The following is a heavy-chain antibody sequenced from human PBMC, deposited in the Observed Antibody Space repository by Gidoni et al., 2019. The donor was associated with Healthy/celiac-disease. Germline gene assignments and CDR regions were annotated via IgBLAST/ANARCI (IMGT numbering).Heavy chain of an antibody. D-gene: IGHD1-7*01. V-gene: IGHV5-10-1*03. CDR1: GYSFTSYW. CDR2: IDPSDSYT. CDR3: ARHGPELLRRYYFDY. Sequence: EVQLVQSGAEVKTPGESLRISCKGSGYSFTSYWISWVRQMPGKGLEWMGRIDPSDSYTNYSPSFQGHVTISADKSISTAYLQWSSLKASDTAMYYCARHGPELLRRYYFDYWGQGTLVTVSS. J-gene: IGHJ4*02.